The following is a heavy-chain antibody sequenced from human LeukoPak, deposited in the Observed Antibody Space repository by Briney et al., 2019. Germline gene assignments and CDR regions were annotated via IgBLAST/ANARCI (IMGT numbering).Heavy chain of an antibody. CDR1: GFTFSSYG. D-gene: IGHD3-10*01. V-gene: IGHV3-33*06. CDR2: IWYDGSNK. Sequence: PGGSLRLSCAASGFTFSSYGMHWVRQAPGKGLEWVAVIWYDGSNKYYADSVKGRFTISRDNSKNTLYLQMNSLRAEDTAVYYCAKEAMVRGVIRNPFDYWGQGTLVTVSS. CDR3: AKEAMVRGVIRNPFDY. J-gene: IGHJ4*02.